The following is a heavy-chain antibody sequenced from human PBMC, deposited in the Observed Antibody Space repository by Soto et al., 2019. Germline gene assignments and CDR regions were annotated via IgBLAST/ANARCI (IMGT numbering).Heavy chain of an antibody. CDR3: AKVLPFRDGYSHFDY. V-gene: IGHV3-23*01. D-gene: IGHD4-4*01. Sequence: GGSLRISCAASGVTFSSYAMSWVRQAPGKGLEWVSAISGSGGSTYYADSVKGRFTISRDNSKNTLYLQMNSLRAEDTAVYYCAKVLPFRDGYSHFDYWGQGTLVTVSS. CDR1: GVTFSSYA. J-gene: IGHJ4*02. CDR2: ISGSGGST.